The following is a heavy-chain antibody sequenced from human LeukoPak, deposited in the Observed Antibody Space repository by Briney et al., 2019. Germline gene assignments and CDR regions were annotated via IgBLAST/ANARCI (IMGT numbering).Heavy chain of an antibody. D-gene: IGHD3-22*01. J-gene: IGHJ4*02. V-gene: IGHV5-51*01. Sequence: GASLKISCKGSGYSFTSYWFGWVRQMPGKGLEWMGIIYPGDSDTRYSPSFQGQVTISADKSISTAYLQWSSLKASDTAMYYCARWGSGYHRGAYFDYWGQGTLVTVSS. CDR1: GYSFTSYW. CDR3: ARWGSGYHRGAYFDY. CDR2: IYPGDSDT.